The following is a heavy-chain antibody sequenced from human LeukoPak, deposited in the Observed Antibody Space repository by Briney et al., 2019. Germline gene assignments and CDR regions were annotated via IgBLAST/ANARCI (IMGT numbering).Heavy chain of an antibody. Sequence: ASVKVSCKASGYTFTNYAISWVRQAPGQGLEWMGWISGNNGNANYAQKFQGRVTITTDESTSTAYMELSSLRSEDTAVYYCARGPSSGPDYWGQGTLVTVSS. J-gene: IGHJ4*02. CDR1: GYTFTNYA. CDR3: ARGPSSGPDY. D-gene: IGHD6-19*01. CDR2: ISGNNGNA. V-gene: IGHV1-18*01.